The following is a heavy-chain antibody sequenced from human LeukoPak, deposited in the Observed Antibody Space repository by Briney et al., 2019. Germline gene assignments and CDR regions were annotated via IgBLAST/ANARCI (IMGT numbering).Heavy chain of an antibody. CDR2: IRSKANSYAT. CDR1: GFTFSSYW. J-gene: IGHJ6*02. D-gene: IGHD2-15*01. Sequence: GSLRLSCAASGFTFSSYWMSWVRQASGKGLEWVGRIRSKANSYATAYAASVKGRFTISRDDSKNTAYLQMNSLKTEDTAVYYCTRRVAYYYGMDVWGQGTTVTVSS. CDR3: TRRVAYYYGMDV. V-gene: IGHV3-73*01.